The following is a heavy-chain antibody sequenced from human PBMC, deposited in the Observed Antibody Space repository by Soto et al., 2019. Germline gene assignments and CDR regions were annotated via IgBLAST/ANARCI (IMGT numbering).Heavy chain of an antibody. Sequence: GGSLRLSCAASGFTFSSYGMHWVRQAPGKGLEWVAVISYDGSNKYYADSVKGRFTISRDNSKNTLYLQMNSLRAEDTAVYYCAKDFRVVVPAGPRFPYYYGMDVWGQGTTVTVSS. CDR3: AKDFRVVVPAGPRFPYYYGMDV. J-gene: IGHJ6*02. D-gene: IGHD2-2*01. CDR2: ISYDGSNK. V-gene: IGHV3-30*18. CDR1: GFTFSSYG.